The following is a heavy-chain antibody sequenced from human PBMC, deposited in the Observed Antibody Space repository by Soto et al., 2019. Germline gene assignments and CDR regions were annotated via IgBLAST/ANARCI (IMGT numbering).Heavy chain of an antibody. CDR1: GFTFSLYG. V-gene: IGHV3-30*18. CDR3: AKGRGSAGHYYYDLDV. CDR2: ISYDGSNE. D-gene: IGHD6-25*01. J-gene: IGHJ6*02. Sequence: PGGSLRLSCAASGFTFSLYGMHWVRQAPGKGLEWVAVISYDGSNEKYADSVKGRFTISRDTSKNTLYLQMDSLRPEDTAVYSCAKGRGSAGHYYYDLDVWGQGTTVTVSS.